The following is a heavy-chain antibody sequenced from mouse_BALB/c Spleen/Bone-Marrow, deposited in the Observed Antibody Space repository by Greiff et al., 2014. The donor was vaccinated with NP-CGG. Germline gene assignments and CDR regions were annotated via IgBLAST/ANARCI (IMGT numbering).Heavy chain of an antibody. CDR2: VYPGNDNS. D-gene: IGHD2-1*01. CDR3: TRSGGNYNFAY. V-gene: IGHV1S22*01. J-gene: IGHJ3*01. Sequence: LKESGSELVRPGASVKLSCKASGYTFTSYWMHWVKQRHGQGLEWIGNVYPGNDNSNYDEKFKSKGTLTVDTSSSTAYMHLSSLTSGDSAVYYCTRSGGNYNFAYWGQGTLVTVSA. CDR1: GYTFTSYW.